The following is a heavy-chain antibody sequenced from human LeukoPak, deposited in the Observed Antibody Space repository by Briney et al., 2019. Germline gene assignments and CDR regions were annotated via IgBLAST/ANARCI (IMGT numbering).Heavy chain of an antibody. CDR1: GFTFSGSA. V-gene: IGHV3-73*01. Sequence: PGGSLRLSCAASGFTFSGSAMHWVRQASGKGLEWVGRIRSKANSYATAYAASVKGRFTISRDDSKNTAYLQMNSLKTEDTAVYYCTSLLYYYDSSGYRSIDYWGQGTLVTVSS. J-gene: IGHJ4*02. CDR3: TSLLYYYDSSGYRSIDY. CDR2: IRSKANSYAT. D-gene: IGHD3-22*01.